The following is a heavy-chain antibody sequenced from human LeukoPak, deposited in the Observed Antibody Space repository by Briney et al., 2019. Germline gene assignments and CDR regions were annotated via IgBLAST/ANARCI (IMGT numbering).Heavy chain of an antibody. Sequence: SETLSLTCTVSGGSISSYYWNWIRQPPGKGLEWIGYIYHSGSTYYNPSLKSRVTISVDRSKNQFSLKLSSVTAADTAVYYCATINIAAAGRRSFDYWGQGTLVTVSS. CDR3: ATINIAAAGRRSFDY. J-gene: IGHJ4*02. V-gene: IGHV4-59*04. D-gene: IGHD6-13*01. CDR1: GGSISSYY. CDR2: IYHSGST.